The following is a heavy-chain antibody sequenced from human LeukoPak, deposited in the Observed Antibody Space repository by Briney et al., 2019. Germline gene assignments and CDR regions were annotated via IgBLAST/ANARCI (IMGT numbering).Heavy chain of an antibody. CDR2: IIPIHGIA. V-gene: IGHV1-69*02. J-gene: IGHJ4*02. Sequence: SVKVSYKASGGTFSSYTISWVRQAPGQGLEGMGRIIPIHGIANYAQKFQGRVNITAEKSTSTAYIELSSLRSQDTALDYWARSDYGGNSYDYWGQGTLVTVSS. D-gene: IGHD4-23*01. CDR1: GGTFSSYT. CDR3: ARSDYGGNSYDY.